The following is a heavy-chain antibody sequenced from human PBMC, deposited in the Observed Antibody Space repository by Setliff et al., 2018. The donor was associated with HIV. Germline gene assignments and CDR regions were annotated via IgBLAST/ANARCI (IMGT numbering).Heavy chain of an antibody. J-gene: IGHJ1*01. Sequence: GGSLRLSCAASGFTFSSYSMYWVRQAPGKGLEWVAFISYDGTSQYYADSVKGRFTISRDNSKNTLFLQMSSLRVEDTAVYYCAREETNRGELQDWGQGTLVTVSS. CDR1: GFTFSSYS. CDR3: AREETNRGELQD. V-gene: IGHV3-30*04. D-gene: IGHD1-1*01. CDR2: ISYDGTSQ.